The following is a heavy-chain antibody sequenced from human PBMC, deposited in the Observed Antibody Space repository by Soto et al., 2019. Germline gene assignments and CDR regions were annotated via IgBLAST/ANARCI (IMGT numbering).Heavy chain of an antibody. J-gene: IGHJ4*02. D-gene: IGHD6-13*01. CDR3: ARRNDLAAAYSY. V-gene: IGHV4-39*01. Sequence: SETLSLTCTVSGGSISSSNYYWGWIRQPPGKGLEWIGSLYNGGSTNYNPSLKSRVTISVDTSKNQFSLKLSSVTAADTAVYYCARRNDLAAAYSYWGQGTLVTVSS. CDR2: LYNGGST. CDR1: GGSISSSNYY.